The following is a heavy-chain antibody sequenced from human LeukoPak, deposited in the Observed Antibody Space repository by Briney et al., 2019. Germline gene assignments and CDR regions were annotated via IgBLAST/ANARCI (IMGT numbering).Heavy chain of an antibody. V-gene: IGHV4-61*02. Sequence: SETLSLTCTVSGGSISSGYYFWSWIRQPAGKGLEWIGRIYTSGDTNYSPSLKSRVTISVDTSKNQFSLQLTSVTAADTAVYYCAREGGSFYDSTGLDFWGQGTLVTVSA. CDR2: IYTSGDT. D-gene: IGHD3-22*01. J-gene: IGHJ4*02. CDR1: GGSISSGYYF. CDR3: AREGGSFYDSTGLDF.